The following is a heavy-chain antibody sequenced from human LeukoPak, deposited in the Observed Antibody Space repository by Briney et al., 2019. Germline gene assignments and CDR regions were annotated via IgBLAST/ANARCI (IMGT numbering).Heavy chain of an antibody. CDR2: IYHSGST. V-gene: IGHV4-4*02. J-gene: IGHJ3*02. D-gene: IGHD5-18*01. Sequence: SETLSLTCAVSGGSISSSNWWSWVRQPPGKGLEWIGEIYHSGSTNYNPSLKSRVTISVDKSKNQFSLKLSSVTAADTAVYYCANKPSWIQQNTGDAFDIWGQGTMVTVSS. CDR1: GGSISSSNW. CDR3: ANKPSWIQQNTGDAFDI.